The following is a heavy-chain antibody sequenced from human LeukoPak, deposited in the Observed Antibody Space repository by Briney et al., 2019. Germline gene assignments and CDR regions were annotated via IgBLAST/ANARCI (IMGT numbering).Heavy chain of an antibody. D-gene: IGHD3-3*01. CDR1: GGSISSGNYY. J-gene: IGHJ4*02. CDR3: ARDTLYNFWSGYYHTTYYFDY. CDR2: IYTSGST. Sequence: PSQTLSLTCTVSGGSISSGNYYWSWIRQPAGKGLEWIGHIYTSGSTNYNPSLKTRVTISVATSKNQFSLNLRSMTAADTAVYYCARDTLYNFWSGYYHTTYYFDYWGQGTLVTVSS. V-gene: IGHV4-61*09.